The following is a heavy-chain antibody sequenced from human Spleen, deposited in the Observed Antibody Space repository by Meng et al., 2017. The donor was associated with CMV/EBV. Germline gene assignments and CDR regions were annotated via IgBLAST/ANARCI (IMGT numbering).Heavy chain of an antibody. CDR3: ARVGEMATISYY. CDR1: GYTFPGFY. J-gene: IGHJ4*02. Sequence: GELVQVGDEWNEAGGPVQVSCKASGYTFPGFYMQWVRQDPGQGLEWMGWINPNSGGTNYAQKFQGRVTMTRDTSISTVYMELSRLRSDDTAVYYCARVGEMATISYYWGQGTLVTVSS. V-gene: IGHV1-2*02. CDR2: INPNSGGT. D-gene: IGHD5-24*01.